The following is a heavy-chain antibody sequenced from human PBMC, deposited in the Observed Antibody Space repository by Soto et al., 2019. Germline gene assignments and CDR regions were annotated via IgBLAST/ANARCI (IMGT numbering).Heavy chain of an antibody. V-gene: IGHV1-18*01. CDR3: AKGGMYYYDSSGYYTFAN. J-gene: IGHJ4*02. Sequence: GASVKVSCKASGYTFTSYGISWVRQAPGQGLEWTGWISAYNGNTNYAQKLQGRVTMTTDTSTSTAYMELRSLRSDDTAVYYCAKGGMYYYDSSGYYTFANCGQGTLVTVSS. D-gene: IGHD3-22*01. CDR1: GYTFTSYG. CDR2: ISAYNGNT.